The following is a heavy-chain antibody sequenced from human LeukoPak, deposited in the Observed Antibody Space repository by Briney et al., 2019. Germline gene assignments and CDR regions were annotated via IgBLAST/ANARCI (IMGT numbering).Heavy chain of an antibody. CDR2: IYYSGST. CDR1: GGSISSYY. J-gene: IGHJ4*02. CDR3: AREDRYCTNGVCYYFDY. V-gene: IGHV4-59*01. Sequence: PSEALSLTCTVSGGSISSYYWSWIRQPPGKGLEWIGYIYYSGSTNYNPSLTSRVTISVDTSKNQFSLKLSSVTAADTAVYYCAREDRYCTNGVCYYFDYWGQGTLVTVSS. D-gene: IGHD2-8*01.